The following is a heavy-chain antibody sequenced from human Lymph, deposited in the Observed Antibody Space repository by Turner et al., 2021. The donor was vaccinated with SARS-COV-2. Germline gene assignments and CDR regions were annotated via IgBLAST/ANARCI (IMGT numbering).Heavy chain of an antibody. CDR3: AREDTVMVYDY. CDR1: GFTFSSYW. J-gene: IGHJ4*02. Sequence: EVQLVESGGGLVQPGESLRLSCATSGFTFSSYWMSWVRQAPGKGLEWVANIKQDGSEKYYVDSVKGRFTISRDNAKNSLYLQMNSLRAEDTAVYNCAREDTVMVYDYWGQGTLVTVSS. V-gene: IGHV3-7*03. CDR2: IKQDGSEK. D-gene: IGHD5-18*01.